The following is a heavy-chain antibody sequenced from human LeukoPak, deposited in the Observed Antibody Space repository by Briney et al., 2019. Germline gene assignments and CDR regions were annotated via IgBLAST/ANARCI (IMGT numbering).Heavy chain of an antibody. CDR2: IRYDGSTK. CDR1: GFSFSGYG. CDR3: AALHTGTFVDY. Sequence: GGSLRLSCAASGFSFSGYGMHWVRQVPGKGLEWVAFIRYDGSTKFYTDSVKGRFAISRDNSKNTLSLQMNSLRTEDTAVYYCAALHTGTFVDYWGQGTLVTVSP. D-gene: IGHD4-17*01. V-gene: IGHV3-30*02. J-gene: IGHJ4*02.